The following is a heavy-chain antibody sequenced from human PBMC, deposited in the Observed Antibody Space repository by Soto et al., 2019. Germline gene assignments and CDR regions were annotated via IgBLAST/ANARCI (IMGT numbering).Heavy chain of an antibody. CDR3: AYSSSTFDAFDI. Sequence: SVKVSCKASGGTFSSYAISWVRQAPGQGLEWMGGIIPIFGTANYAQKFQGRVTITADESTSTAYMELSSLRSEDTAVYYCAYSSSTFDAFDIWGQGTMVTVSS. V-gene: IGHV1-69*13. CDR1: GGTFSSYA. D-gene: IGHD6-6*01. J-gene: IGHJ3*02. CDR2: IIPIFGTA.